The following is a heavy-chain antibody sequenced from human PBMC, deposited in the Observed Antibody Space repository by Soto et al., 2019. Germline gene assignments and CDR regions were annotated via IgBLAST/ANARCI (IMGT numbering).Heavy chain of an antibody. V-gene: IGHV1-18*01. Sequence: GASVKVSCKASGYTFTSYGISWVRQAPGQGLERMGWISAYNGNTNYAQKLQGRVTMTTDTSTSTAYMELRSLRSDDTAVYYCARNTWELPTYYYYYGMDVWGQGTTVTVSS. CDR1: GYTFTSYG. CDR2: ISAYNGNT. CDR3: ARNTWELPTYYYYYGMDV. J-gene: IGHJ6*02. D-gene: IGHD1-26*01.